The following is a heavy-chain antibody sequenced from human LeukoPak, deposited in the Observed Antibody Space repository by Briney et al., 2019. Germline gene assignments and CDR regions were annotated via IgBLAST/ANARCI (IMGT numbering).Heavy chain of an antibody. CDR2: ISNGGGTL. Sequence: PGGSLRLSCVTSGFTFTSYDFNWVRQAPGKGLEWVSYISNGGGTLYSADSVKGRFTISRDNAKNSVFLQMNTLRAEDTAVYYCARDSYMFGSDYWGQGTLVTVSS. J-gene: IGHJ4*02. D-gene: IGHD3-10*02. V-gene: IGHV3-48*03. CDR3: ARDSYMFGSDY. CDR1: GFTFTSYD.